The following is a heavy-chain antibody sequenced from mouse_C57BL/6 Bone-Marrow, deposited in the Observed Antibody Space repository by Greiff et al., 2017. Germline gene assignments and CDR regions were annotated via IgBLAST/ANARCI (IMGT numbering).Heavy chain of an antibody. CDR1: GFTFTDYY. CDR3: ARANWDWYFDV. D-gene: IGHD4-1*01. V-gene: IGHV7-3*01. J-gene: IGHJ1*03. CDR2: IRNKANGYTK. Sequence: EVKLMESGGGLVQPGGSLSLSCAASGFTFTDYYMSWVRQPPGKALEWLGFIRNKANGYTKEYSASVKGRFTISRDNSQSILYLQMNALRAEDSATYYCARANWDWYFDVWGTGTTVTVSS.